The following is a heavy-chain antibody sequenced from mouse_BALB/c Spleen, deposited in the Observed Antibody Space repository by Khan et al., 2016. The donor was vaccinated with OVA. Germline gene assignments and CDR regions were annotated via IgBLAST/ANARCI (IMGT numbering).Heavy chain of an antibody. J-gene: IGHJ2*01. V-gene: IGHV3-1*02. CDR3: VRWDY. CDR2: IDYSGTT. Sequence: VQLKESGPDLLKPSQSLSLTYTVTGYSTTSGYSWHWIRQFPGHKLEWMGYIDYSGTTNYNPSLKSRISITREISKNQFFLQLNSVTTEDTATYYCVRWDYWGQGTTLTVSS. CDR1: GYSTTSGYS.